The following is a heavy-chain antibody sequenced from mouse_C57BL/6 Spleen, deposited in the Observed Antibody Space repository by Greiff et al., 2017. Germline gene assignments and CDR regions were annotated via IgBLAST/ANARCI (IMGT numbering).Heavy chain of an antibody. J-gene: IGHJ2*01. D-gene: IGHD3-2*02. CDR1: GFNIKDDY. CDR3: TAAQATVDY. V-gene: IGHV14-4*01. CDR2: IDPENGDT. Sequence: VQLKESGAELVRPGASVKLSCTASGFNIKDDYMHWVKQRPEQGLEWIGWIDPENGDTEYASKFQGKATITADTSSNTAYLQLSSLTSEDTAVYYCTAAQATVDYWGQGTTLTVSS.